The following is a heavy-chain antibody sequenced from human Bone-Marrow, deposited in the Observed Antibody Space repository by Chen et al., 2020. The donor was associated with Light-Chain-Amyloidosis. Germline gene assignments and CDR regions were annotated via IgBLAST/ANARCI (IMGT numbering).Heavy chain of an antibody. D-gene: IGHD2-15*01. J-gene: IGHJ4*02. V-gene: IGHV4-39*01. CDR2: MSYSGST. CDR3: ARMFGFCSGGSCYSAYFDY. Sequence: QLQLQESGPGLVRPSETLSPPCTVSGGSISINSYYWGWIRQPPGKGLEWIGSMSYSGSTYYSPSLKSRVTISVDTPKNQFSLRLNSVTAADTALYYCARMFGFCSGGSCYSAYFDYWGQGALVTVSS. CDR1: GGSISINSYY.